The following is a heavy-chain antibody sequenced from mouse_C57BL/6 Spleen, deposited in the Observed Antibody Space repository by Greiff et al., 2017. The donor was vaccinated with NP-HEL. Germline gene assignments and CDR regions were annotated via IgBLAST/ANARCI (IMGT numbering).Heavy chain of an antibody. V-gene: IGHV3-6*01. CDR3: ASSGITTVVGDFDV. Sequence: EVKLMESGPGLVKPSQSLSLTCSVTGYSITSGYYWNWIRQFPGNKLEWMGYISYDGSNNYNPSLKNRISITRDTSKNQFFLKLNSVTTEDTATYYCASSGITTVVGDFDVWGTGTTVTVSS. CDR1: GYSITSGYY. D-gene: IGHD1-1*01. CDR2: ISYDGSN. J-gene: IGHJ1*03.